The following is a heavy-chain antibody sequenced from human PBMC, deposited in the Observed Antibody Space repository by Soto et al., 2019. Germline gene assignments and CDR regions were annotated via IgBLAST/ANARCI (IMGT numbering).Heavy chain of an antibody. CDR3: ATPWFGDGDY. CDR1: GGSISSSSYY. CDR2: IYYSGST. V-gene: IGHV4-39*01. D-gene: IGHD3-10*01. J-gene: IGHJ4*02. Sequence: QLQLQESGPGLVKPSETLSLTCTVSGGSISSSSYYWGWIRQPPGKGLEWIGSIYYSGSTHYNPSLKSRVTIAVDTSKNQFSPKLSSVTAADTAVYYCATPWFGDGDYWGQGTLVTVSS.